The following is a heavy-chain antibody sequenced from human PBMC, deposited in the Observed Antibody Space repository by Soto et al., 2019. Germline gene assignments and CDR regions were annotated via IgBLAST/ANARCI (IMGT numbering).Heavy chain of an antibody. J-gene: IGHJ4*02. Sequence: ASVKVSCKASGYAFTSYGISWVRQAPGQGLEWMGWISAYNGNTNYAQRLQGRVTMTTDTSTSTAYMELRSLRSDDTAVYYCARDLSTNGVCYNGYWGQGTLVTVSS. V-gene: IGHV1-18*01. D-gene: IGHD2-8*01. CDR3: ARDLSTNGVCYNGY. CDR2: ISAYNGNT. CDR1: GYAFTSYG.